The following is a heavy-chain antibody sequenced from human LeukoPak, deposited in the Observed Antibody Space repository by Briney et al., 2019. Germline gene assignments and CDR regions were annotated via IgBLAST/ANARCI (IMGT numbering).Heavy chain of an antibody. CDR3: VKDTAMEPYDYYYYGMDV. V-gene: IGHV3-30*18. CDR1: GFTFGSYG. D-gene: IGHD5-18*01. J-gene: IGHJ6*02. Sequence: GGSLRLSCAASGFTFGSYGMHWVRQAPGKGLEWVAVISHGGKKEFYVDFVKSRFTISRDNSENTLYLQMNSLRTEDTAMYYCVKDTAMEPYDYYYYGMDVWGQGTTITVSS. CDR2: ISHGGKKE.